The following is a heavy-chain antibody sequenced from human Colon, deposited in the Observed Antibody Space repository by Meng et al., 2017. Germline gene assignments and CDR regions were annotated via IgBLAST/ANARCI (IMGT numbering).Heavy chain of an antibody. D-gene: IGHD1-14*01. CDR3: ARDRVPGKY. CDR1: GGSVSSGTYY. CDR2: IYYSGTT. J-gene: IGHJ4*02. V-gene: IGHV4-61*01. Sequence: QVQLQESGPGLVRPSETLSPTCTLSGGSVSSGTYYWSWIRQPPGKGLEWIGCIYYSGTTNYNPSLKSRVTISVDTSKNQFSLKLSSVTPADTAVYFCARDRVPGKYWGQGTLVTVSS.